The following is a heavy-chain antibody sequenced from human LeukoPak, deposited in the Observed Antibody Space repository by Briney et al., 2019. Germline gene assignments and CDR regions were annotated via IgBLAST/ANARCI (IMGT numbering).Heavy chain of an antibody. D-gene: IGHD3-10*01. CDR2: INPNSGGT. CDR3: ASSYYYGSGSYFYYYYGMDV. CDR1: GYTFTGYY. V-gene: IGHV1-2*02. Sequence: GASVKVSCKASGYTFTGYYMHWVRQAPGQGLEWMGWINPNSGGTNYAQKFQGRVTMTRDTSISTAYMELSRLRSDDTAVYYCASSYYYGSGSYFYYYYGMDVWGQGTTVTVSS. J-gene: IGHJ6*02.